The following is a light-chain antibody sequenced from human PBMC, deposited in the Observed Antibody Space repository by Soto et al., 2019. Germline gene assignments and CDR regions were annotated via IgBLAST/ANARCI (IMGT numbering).Light chain of an antibody. CDR3: QQRSNWQGAT. J-gene: IGKJ4*01. CDR1: QSASSY. Sequence: EIVLTQSPATLSLSPGERATLSCRASQSASSYLAWYQQKPGQAPRLLIYDASNRATGIPARFSGSGSGTDFTLTISSLEPEDFAVYYCQQRSNWQGATFGGGTKVDIK. V-gene: IGKV3-11*01. CDR2: DAS.